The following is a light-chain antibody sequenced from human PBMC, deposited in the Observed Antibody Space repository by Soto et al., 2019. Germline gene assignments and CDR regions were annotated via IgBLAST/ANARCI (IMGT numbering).Light chain of an antibody. CDR2: GAS. Sequence: IALTQSPGNRSLSPGGTPTLSSGASQSFSSTYLVWYQKKPGQAPRLLISGASTRATGIPDRFSGSGSGTDFTLTISRLEPEDFAVYYCQQDGRSPRTFGQGTKVDIK. J-gene: IGKJ1*01. V-gene: IGKV3-20*01. CDR1: QSFSSTY. CDR3: QQDGRSPRT.